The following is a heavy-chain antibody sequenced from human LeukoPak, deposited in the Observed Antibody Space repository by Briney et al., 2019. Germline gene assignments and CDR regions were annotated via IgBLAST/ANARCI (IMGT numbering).Heavy chain of an antibody. J-gene: IGHJ6*02. CDR1: GFTFSNYT. V-gene: IGHV3-48*01. D-gene: IGHD7-27*01. Sequence: GGSLRLSCAASGFTFSNYTMNWVRQAPGKGLEWVSYISSRSSTIYYTDSVKGRFTISRENAKNSLYLQMNSLRAEDTAVYYCASRSWGPTYYYYGVDVWGQGTTVTVSS. CDR2: ISSRSSTI. CDR3: ASRSWGPTYYYYGVDV.